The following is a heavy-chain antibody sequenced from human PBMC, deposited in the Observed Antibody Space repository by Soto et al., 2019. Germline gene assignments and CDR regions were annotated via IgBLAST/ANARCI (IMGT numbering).Heavy chain of an antibody. Sequence: ASVKLSCKACGDTFTSYYIHWVRQAPGQGLEWMGVINPSGGSTSYAQKFQGRVTMTRDTSTYTVYMELSSLRSEDTAVYYCARDLGIVAAGRFDYWGQGTLVTVSS. D-gene: IGHD6-13*01. CDR1: GDTFTSYY. CDR3: ARDLGIVAAGRFDY. V-gene: IGHV1-46*01. CDR2: INPSGGST. J-gene: IGHJ4*02.